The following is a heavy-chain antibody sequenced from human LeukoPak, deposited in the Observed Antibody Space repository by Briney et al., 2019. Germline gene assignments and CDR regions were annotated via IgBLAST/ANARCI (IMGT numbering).Heavy chain of an antibody. CDR1: GFTFSSYW. Sequence: GGSLRLSCAASGFTFSSYWMSWVRQAPGKGLEWVANIKQDGSEKYYVDSVKGRFTISRDNAKNSLYLQMNSLRAEDTAVYYCARDELLGAYYYYGMDVWGQGTTVTVSS. J-gene: IGHJ6*02. CDR3: ARDELLGAYYYYGMDV. D-gene: IGHD1-26*01. CDR2: IKQDGSEK. V-gene: IGHV3-7*01.